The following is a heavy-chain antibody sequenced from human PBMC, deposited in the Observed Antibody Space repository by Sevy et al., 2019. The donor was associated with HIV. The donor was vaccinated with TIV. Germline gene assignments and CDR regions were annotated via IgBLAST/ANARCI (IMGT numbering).Heavy chain of an antibody. V-gene: IGHV4-61*02. CDR1: GGSISSGSYY. CDR2: IYSSGNT. Sequence: SETLSLTCTVSGGSISSGSYYWSWIRQPAGKGLEWDGRIYSSGNTNYNPSLKSRLTMSLDTSKNQFSLKLGSVTAADTAVYYCARERKELLFDYWGQGTLVTVSS. J-gene: IGHJ4*02. D-gene: IGHD1-7*01. CDR3: ARERKELLFDY.